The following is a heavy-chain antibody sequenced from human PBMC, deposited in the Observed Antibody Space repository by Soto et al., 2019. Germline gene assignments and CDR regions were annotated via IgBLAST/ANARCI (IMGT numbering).Heavy chain of an antibody. V-gene: IGHV4-38-2*02. CDR1: GYSISSGYY. CDR3: ARDRNYYGSGSYSYGMDV. D-gene: IGHD3-10*01. J-gene: IGHJ6*02. Sequence: SETLSLPCAVSGYSISSGYYWGWIRQPPGKGLEWIGSIYHSGSTYYNPSLKSRVTISVDTSKNQFSLKLSSVTAADTAVYYCARDRNYYGSGSYSYGMDVWGQGTTVTVSS. CDR2: IYHSGST.